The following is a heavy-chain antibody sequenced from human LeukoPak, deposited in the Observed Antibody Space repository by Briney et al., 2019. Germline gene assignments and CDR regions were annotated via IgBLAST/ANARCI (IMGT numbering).Heavy chain of an antibody. D-gene: IGHD3-16*01. J-gene: IGHJ4*02. CDR2: IYYSGST. Sequence: SETLSLTCTVSGASISSYYWSWIRQPPGKGLEWIGYIYYSGSTNYNPALKSRVTMSVDTSKSQFSLKLSSVTAADTAVYYCARKINGGFDYWGQGTLVTVSS. CDR3: ARKINGGFDY. CDR1: GASISSYY. V-gene: IGHV4-59*01.